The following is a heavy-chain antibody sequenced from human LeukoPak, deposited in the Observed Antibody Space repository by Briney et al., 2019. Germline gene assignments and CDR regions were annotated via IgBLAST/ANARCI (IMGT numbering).Heavy chain of an antibody. CDR3: ASGFPTWIPGEGYYYGMDV. J-gene: IGHJ6*02. D-gene: IGHD5-12*01. Sequence: GGSLRLSCAASGFTFSSYAMHWVRQAPGKGLEWVAVISYDGSNKYYADSVKGRFTISRDNSKNTLYLQMNSLRAEDTAVYYCASGFPTWIPGEGYYYGMDVWGQGTTVTVSS. CDR1: GFTFSSYA. V-gene: IGHV3-30-3*01. CDR2: ISYDGSNK.